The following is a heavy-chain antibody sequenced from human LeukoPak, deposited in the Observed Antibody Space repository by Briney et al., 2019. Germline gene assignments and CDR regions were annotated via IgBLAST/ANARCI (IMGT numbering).Heavy chain of an antibody. J-gene: IGHJ2*01. V-gene: IGHV1-46*01. D-gene: IGHD1-26*01. CDR1: GYTFSRYY. Sequence: GASVKVSCKASGYTFSRYYIHWVRQAPGQGLECMGIINPSSGNTSYAQKFQGRVTMTRDMSTTTVNMELTSLRSDDTAIYYCARSTGRGTSGRYYWYFDLWGRGTLVTVSS. CDR2: INPSSGNT. CDR3: ARSTGRGTSGRYYWYFDL.